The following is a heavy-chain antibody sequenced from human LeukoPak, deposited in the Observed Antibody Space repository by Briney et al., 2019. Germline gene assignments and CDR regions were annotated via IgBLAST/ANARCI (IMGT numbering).Heavy chain of an antibody. V-gene: IGHV4-61*01. CDR3: ARARYSYGDAFDI. D-gene: IGHD5-18*01. J-gene: IGHJ3*02. Sequence: SETLSLTCTVSGGSVSSGSYYWSWIRQPPGKGLEWIGYIYYGGSTNYNPSLKSRVTISVDTSKNQFSLKLSSVTAADTAVYYCARARYSYGDAFDIWGQGTMVTVSS. CDR1: GGSVSSGSYY. CDR2: IYYGGST.